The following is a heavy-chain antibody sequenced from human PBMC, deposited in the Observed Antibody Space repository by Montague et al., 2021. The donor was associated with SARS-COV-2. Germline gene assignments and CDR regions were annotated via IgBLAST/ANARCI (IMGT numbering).Heavy chain of an antibody. CDR1: GGSIGSYH. J-gene: IGHJ4*02. CDR3: ARSLVSSATYYLPF. D-gene: IGHD3-22*01. CDR2: IHNSWSN. Sequence: SETLSLTCSVSGGSIGSYHQSWLWMPPPKGMERIGNIHNSWSNTTWPSSTRRVTITIDTPKNQFSLKLSSVTAADTAVYYCARSLVSSATYYLPFWGQGTLVTVSS. V-gene: IGHV4-59*01.